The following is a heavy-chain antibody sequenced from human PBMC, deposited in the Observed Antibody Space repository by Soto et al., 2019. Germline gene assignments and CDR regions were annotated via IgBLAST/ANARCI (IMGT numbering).Heavy chain of an antibody. J-gene: IGHJ4*02. CDR3: ASPAGADYTFDY. CDR1: GGSITSSSYY. Sequence: SETLSLTCAVSGGSITSSSYYWGWIRQAPGRGLEWIGTIYYRGSTYYNPSLESRVTISADTSKNQLSLNLRSVTAADTAVYYCASPAGADYTFDYWGQGILITVSS. CDR2: IYYRGST. V-gene: IGHV4-39*01. D-gene: IGHD4-4*01.